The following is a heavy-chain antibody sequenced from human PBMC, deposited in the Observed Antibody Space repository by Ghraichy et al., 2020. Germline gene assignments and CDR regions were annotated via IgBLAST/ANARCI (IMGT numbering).Heavy chain of an antibody. J-gene: IGHJ1*01. D-gene: IGHD2-8*01. CDR3: ARGHTNTWESLRY. CDR2: ISGRSGDT. CDR1: GFTLSDYY. Sequence: GGSLRLSCAASGFTLSDYYINWIRQAPGKGLEWVSYISGRSGDTNFADSVKGRFTISRDNAKNSVYLQMNSLRAEDTALYYCARGHTNTWESLRYWGQGTLVTVSS. V-gene: IGHV3-11*06.